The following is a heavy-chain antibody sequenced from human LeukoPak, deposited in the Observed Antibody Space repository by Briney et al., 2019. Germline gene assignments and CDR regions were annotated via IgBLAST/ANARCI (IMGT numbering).Heavy chain of an antibody. CDR2: ISYDGSIK. Sequence: GGSLRLSCAASGFTFSSYAMHWVRQAPGKGLEWVAAISYDGSIKYSADSVKGRFTISRDNTKNSLFLQMNSLRAEDAAFYYCAKLLRDVTIYDFWGHGTLVTVSS. J-gene: IGHJ4*01. D-gene: IGHD5-24*01. V-gene: IGHV3-30*04. CDR1: GFTFSSYA. CDR3: AKLLRDVTIYDF.